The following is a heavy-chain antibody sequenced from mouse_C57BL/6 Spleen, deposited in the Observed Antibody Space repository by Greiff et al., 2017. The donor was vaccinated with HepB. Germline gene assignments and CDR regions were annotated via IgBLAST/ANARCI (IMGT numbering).Heavy chain of an antibody. CDR2: IYPGDGDT. Sequence: VQLQQSGPELVKPGASVKISCKASGYAFSSSWMNWVKQRPGKGLEWIGRIYPGDGDTNYNGKFKGKATLTADKSSGTAYMQLSSLTSEDSAVYYCARGDYYGSSPDYWGQGTTLTVSS. V-gene: IGHV1-82*01. CDR3: ARGDYYGSSPDY. J-gene: IGHJ2*01. CDR1: GYAFSSSW. D-gene: IGHD1-1*01.